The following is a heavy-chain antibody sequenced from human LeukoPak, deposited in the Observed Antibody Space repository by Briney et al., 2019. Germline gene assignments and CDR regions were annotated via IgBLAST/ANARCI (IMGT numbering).Heavy chain of an antibody. J-gene: IGHJ3*02. CDR3: ARHPFSDGFDI. CDR1: GGSISSYY. Sequence: SETLSLTCTVSGGSISSYYWSWLRQPPGKGLEWIAYIFHTGNSNYNPSLKGRVTTSVDTSKNQFSLKVNSVTAADTAMYYCARHPFSDGFDIWGQGTMVTVSS. CDR2: IFHTGNS. V-gene: IGHV4-59*08.